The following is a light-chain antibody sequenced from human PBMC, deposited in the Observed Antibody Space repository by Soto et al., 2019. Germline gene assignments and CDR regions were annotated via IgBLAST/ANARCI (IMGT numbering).Light chain of an antibody. CDR2: QVT. Sequence: QSVLTQPASLSGSPGQSITISCTGTSSDIGAYDYVSWYQQQPGKAPKLMIYQVTNRPSGVSNRFSGSRSGNTASLTISGLQAEDEADYYCSSYTDSSNYVFGTGTQLTVL. CDR3: SSYTDSSNYV. J-gene: IGLJ1*01. CDR1: SSDIGAYDY. V-gene: IGLV2-14*01.